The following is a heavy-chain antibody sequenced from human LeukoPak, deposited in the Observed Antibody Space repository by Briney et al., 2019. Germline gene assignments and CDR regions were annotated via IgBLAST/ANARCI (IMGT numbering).Heavy chain of an antibody. J-gene: IGHJ4*02. CDR2: VSSTSFHI. V-gene: IGHV3-21*01. Sequence: GGSPRLPCAASGFTFSSYTMNWVRQAPGKGLEWVASVSSTSFHIYYADSVKGRFTISRDNAKNSLYLQLNSLRAEDTAVYYCARDRKVEPLPDKWGQGILVTVSS. D-gene: IGHD1-26*01. CDR1: GFTFSSYT. CDR3: ARDRKVEPLPDK.